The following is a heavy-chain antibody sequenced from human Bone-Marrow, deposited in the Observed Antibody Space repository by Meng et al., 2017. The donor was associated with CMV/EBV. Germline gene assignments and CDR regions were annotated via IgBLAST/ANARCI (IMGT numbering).Heavy chain of an antibody. V-gene: IGHV1-46*01. CDR3: ARGTNYFGGVDNYFDP. CDR1: GCTFTSYY. D-gene: IGHD3-10*01. J-gene: IGHJ5*02. Sequence: GAVKDSCKASGCTFTSYYMHWVRQAPARGLEWMGIINPSGGSTSYAQKFQGRVIMTRDTSSSTDYMELSSLRSEDTTVDYCARGTNYFGGVDNYFDPWGQGTLVTVSS. CDR2: INPSGGST.